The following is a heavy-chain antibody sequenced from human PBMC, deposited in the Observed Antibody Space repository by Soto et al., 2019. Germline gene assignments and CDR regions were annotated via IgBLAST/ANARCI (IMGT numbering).Heavy chain of an antibody. CDR2: MNPNSGNT. Sequence: QVKLVQSGAEVKKPGASVKVSCKASGYTFTSYDINWVRQATGQGLEWMGWMNPNSGNTGYAQKFQGRVTMTRKTSISTAYMELSSLRSEDTAVYYCARRGYSSSWYYYYYCGMDVWGQGTTVTVSS. J-gene: IGHJ6*02. CDR3: ARRGYSSSWYYYYYCGMDV. V-gene: IGHV1-8*01. D-gene: IGHD6-13*01. CDR1: GYTFTSYD.